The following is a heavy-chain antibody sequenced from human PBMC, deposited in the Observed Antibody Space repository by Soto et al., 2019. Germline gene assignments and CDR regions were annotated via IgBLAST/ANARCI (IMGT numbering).Heavy chain of an antibody. V-gene: IGHV3-33*01. CDR3: ARDSVDIVVVVAATHYYYYYYMDV. J-gene: IGHJ6*03. CDR1: GFTFSSYG. D-gene: IGHD2-15*01. Sequence: GGSLRLSCAASGFTFSSYGMHWVRQAPGKGLEWVAVIWYDGSNKYYADSVKGRFTISRDNSKNTLYLQMNSLRAEDTAVYYCARDSVDIVVVVAATHYYYYYYMDVWGKGTTVTVSS. CDR2: IWYDGSNK.